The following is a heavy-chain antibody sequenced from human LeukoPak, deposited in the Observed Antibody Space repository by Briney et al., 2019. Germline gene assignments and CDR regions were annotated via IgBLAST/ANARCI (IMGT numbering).Heavy chain of an antibody. CDR1: GGSISSYY. D-gene: IGHD6-13*01. V-gene: IGHV4-59*01. J-gene: IGHJ4*02. CDR2: IYYSGGT. CDR3: ARGFNFGAAAGLLIY. Sequence: SETLSLTCTVSGGSISSYYWNWIRQPPGKGLEWIGYIYYSGGTNYNPSLKSRVTISVDTSKNQFSLKVNSVIAADTAVYYCARGFNFGAAAGLLIYWGQGTLVTVSS.